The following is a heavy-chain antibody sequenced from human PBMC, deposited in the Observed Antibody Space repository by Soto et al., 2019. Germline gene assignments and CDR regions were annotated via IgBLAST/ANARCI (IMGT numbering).Heavy chain of an antibody. J-gene: IGHJ5*02. CDR2: IHHSGTT. Sequence: QVQLQESGPGLVQPAGTLSLTFTVSGGSVTSRNWWIWVRQPPGKGLEWIGAIHHSGTTDYNPSLKSRATISVDKSKNHFSLRLTSVTAADTALYYCARQELELDWFDPWGQGTLVSVSS. D-gene: IGHD1-7*01. CDR3: ARQELELDWFDP. V-gene: IGHV4-4*02. CDR1: GGSVTSRNW.